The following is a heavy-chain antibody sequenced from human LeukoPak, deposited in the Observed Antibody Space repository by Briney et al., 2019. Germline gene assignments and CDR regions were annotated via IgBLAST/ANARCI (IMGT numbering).Heavy chain of an antibody. J-gene: IGHJ4*02. Sequence: SETLSLTCTVSHYSINSGYYWGWIRQTPGKGLQWIGIIYHSGTTYSNPSLKGRATVSIDASKNEFSPKLSSVTAEDTAVYYCARGGYSYVGFFDYWGQGTQVTVSS. CDR2: IYHSGTT. CDR1: HYSINSGYY. CDR3: ARGGYSYVGFFDY. V-gene: IGHV4-38-2*02. D-gene: IGHD5-18*01.